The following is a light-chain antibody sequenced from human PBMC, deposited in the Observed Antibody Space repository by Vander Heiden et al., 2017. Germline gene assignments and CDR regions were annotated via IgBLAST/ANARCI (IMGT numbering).Light chain of an antibody. CDR2: DVS. CDR3: CSYTSSSTLYV. V-gene: IGLV2-14*03. CDR1: SSDIGGYNY. J-gene: IGLJ1*01. Sequence: QSALTQPASVSGSPGQSIPISCTGSSSDIGGYNYVSWYQQHPGKAPKLMIHDVSDRPSGVSNRFSGSKSGNTASLTISGLQAEDEADYYCCSYTSSSTLYVFGTGTKVTVL.